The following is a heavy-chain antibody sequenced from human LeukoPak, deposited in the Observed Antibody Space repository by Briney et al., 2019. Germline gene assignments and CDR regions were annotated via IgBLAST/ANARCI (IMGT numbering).Heavy chain of an antibody. V-gene: IGHV4-59*01. D-gene: IGHD4-17*01. CDR3: AREDPQTTVPEGMDV. J-gene: IGHJ6*02. CDR2: IYYTGTT. Sequence: PSETLSLSCSVSGGSISTYYWSWIRQPPGKGLDWIGYIYYTGTTNYNPSLRSRVTISVDTSRNQFSLRLSSVTAADTAVYYCAREDPQTTVPEGMDVWGHGTTVIVSS. CDR1: GGSISTYY.